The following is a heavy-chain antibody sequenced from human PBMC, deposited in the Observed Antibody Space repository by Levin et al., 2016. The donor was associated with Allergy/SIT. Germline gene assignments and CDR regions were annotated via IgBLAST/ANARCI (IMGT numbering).Heavy chain of an antibody. CDR3: TTVGGNRATFDY. CDR2: IKSKTDGGTT. J-gene: IGHJ4*02. V-gene: IGHV3-15*01. D-gene: IGHD1-14*01. CDR1: GFTFSNAW. Sequence: GESLKISCAASGFTFSNAWMSWVRQAPGKGLEWVGRIKSKTDGGTTDYAAPVKGRFTISRDDSKNTLYLQMNSLKTEDTAVYYCTTVGGNRATFDYWGQGTLVTVSS.